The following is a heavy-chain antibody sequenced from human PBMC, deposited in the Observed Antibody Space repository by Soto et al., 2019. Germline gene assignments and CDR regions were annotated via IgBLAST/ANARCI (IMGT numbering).Heavy chain of an antibody. D-gene: IGHD1-20*01. CDR3: AADLSRVTGTREHAFDI. Sequence: SVKVSCKASGFTFTSSAAQWVRQARGQRLEWIVWIVVGSGNTNSAQKFQERVTITRDMSTSTTYMELSSLRSADTAVYYCAADLSRVTGTREHAFDIWGQGTMVTVSS. CDR2: IVVGSGNT. J-gene: IGHJ3*02. V-gene: IGHV1-58*01. CDR1: GFTFTSSA.